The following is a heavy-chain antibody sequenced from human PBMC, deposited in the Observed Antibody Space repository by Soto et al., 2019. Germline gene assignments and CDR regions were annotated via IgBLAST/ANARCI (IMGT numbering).Heavy chain of an antibody. J-gene: IGHJ6*02. CDR3: AARGGWALPHYGMDV. Sequence: QMQLVQSGPEVKKPGTSVKVSCKASGFTFTSSAMQWVRQARGQRLEWIGWIVVGSGNTNYAQKFQERVTITRDMSTSAAYMELSSLRSEGTAVYYCAARGGWALPHYGMDVWGQGTTVTVSS. CDR2: IVVGSGNT. CDR1: GFTFTSSA. V-gene: IGHV1-58*02. D-gene: IGHD6-19*01.